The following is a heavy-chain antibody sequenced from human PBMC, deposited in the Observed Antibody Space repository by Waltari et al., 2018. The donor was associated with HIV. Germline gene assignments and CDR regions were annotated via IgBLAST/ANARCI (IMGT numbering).Heavy chain of an antibody. CDR3: AKEWGTLMVEWFAP. J-gene: IGHJ5*02. D-gene: IGHD3-10*01. CDR2: MFHNGQG. Sequence: HVQLQESGPGLAKPSETLSLTCALSGYPISSGYFWGWNREPPGKALEWIGTMFHNGQGKHKPSRKWRVTISVETSKQGSSLKLMSVTSAETATYYSAKEWGTLMVEWFAPWGLGTQFTVTS. CDR1: GYPISSGYF. V-gene: IGHV4-38-2*01.